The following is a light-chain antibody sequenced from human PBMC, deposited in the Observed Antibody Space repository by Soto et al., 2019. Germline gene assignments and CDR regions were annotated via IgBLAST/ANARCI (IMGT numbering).Light chain of an antibody. CDR2: AAS. Sequence: DIQMTQSPSSLSASVGDRVTITCRASQGIRNFLAWYQQKPGKVPKLLISAASTFESGVPSRFSGSGSGTDFTLTITSLQPEDVATYYCQKDSSVITLGQGKRLEI. CDR3: QKDSSVIT. CDR1: QGIRNF. V-gene: IGKV1-27*01. J-gene: IGKJ5*01.